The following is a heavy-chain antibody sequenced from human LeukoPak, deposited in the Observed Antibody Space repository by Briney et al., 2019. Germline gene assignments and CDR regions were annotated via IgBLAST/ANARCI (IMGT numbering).Heavy chain of an antibody. CDR1: GGSISSYS. CDR2: IYDSGST. J-gene: IGHJ5*02. D-gene: IGHD3-10*01. Sequence: SETLSLTCTVSGGSISSYSWSWIRQPPGKGLEWIGFIYDSGSTNYNPSLKSRVTISVDTSKNQFSLKLSSVTAADTAVYYCAGGTYYYGSGSFSPGWFDPWGQGTLVTVSS. V-gene: IGHV4-59*01. CDR3: AGGTYYYGSGSFSPGWFDP.